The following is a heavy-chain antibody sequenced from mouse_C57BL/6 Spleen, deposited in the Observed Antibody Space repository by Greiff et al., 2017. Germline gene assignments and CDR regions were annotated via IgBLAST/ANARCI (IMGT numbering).Heavy chain of an antibody. D-gene: IGHD1-1*01. V-gene: IGHV5-4*01. CDR1: GFTFSSYA. CDR3: ARDGYYGSKGAMDY. Sequence: VESGGGLVKPGGSLKLSCAASGFTFSSYAMSWVRQTPEKRLEWVATISDGGSYTYYPDNVKGRFTISRDNAKNNLYLQMSHLKSEDTAMYYCARDGYYGSKGAMDYWGQGTSVTVSS. J-gene: IGHJ4*01. CDR2: ISDGGSYT.